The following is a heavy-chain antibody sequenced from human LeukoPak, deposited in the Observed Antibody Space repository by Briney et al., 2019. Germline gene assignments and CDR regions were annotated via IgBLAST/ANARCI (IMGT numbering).Heavy chain of an antibody. CDR2: ISSDGSST. CDR1: GFTFSSYG. J-gene: IGHJ4*02. D-gene: IGHD4-17*01. CDR3: ARASAYGDFDY. V-gene: IGHV3-74*01. Sequence: PGGSLRLSCAASGFTFSSYGMTWVRQAPGKGLVWVSRISSDGSSTTYADSVKGRFTISRDNAKNTLYLQMNSLRAEDTAVYYCARASAYGDFDYWGQGTLVTVSS.